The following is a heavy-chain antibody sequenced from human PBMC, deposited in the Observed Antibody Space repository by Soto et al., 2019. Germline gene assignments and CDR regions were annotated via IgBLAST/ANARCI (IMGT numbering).Heavy chain of an antibody. J-gene: IGHJ4*02. CDR1: GGSVSSGSYY. CDR2: IYYRGSN. D-gene: IGHD2-15*01. CDR3: ARDGYCSGGSCYPFDY. V-gene: IGHV4-61*01. Sequence: SETPSLTCTVSGGSVSSGSYYWGWIRQPPGKGMEWIGDIYYRGSNHYNPPLKSRVNTSVETPKNQFSLKLSSVTAADTAVYYCARDGYCSGGSCYPFDYWGQGTMVTVSS.